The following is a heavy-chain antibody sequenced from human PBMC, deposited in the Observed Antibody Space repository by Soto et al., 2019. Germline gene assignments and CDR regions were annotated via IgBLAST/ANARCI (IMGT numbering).Heavy chain of an antibody. D-gene: IGHD2-21*01. CDR2: ISGSGGGT. J-gene: IGHJ4*02. CDR3: AKDGSDVVDYFDY. CDR1: GFTFSSYA. V-gene: IGHV3-23*01. Sequence: PGGSLRLSCAASGFTFSSYAMSWVRQAPGKGLEWVSAISGSGGGTYYADSVKGRFTISRDNSKNTLYLQMNSLRAEDTAVYYCAKDGSDVVDYFDYWGQGTLVTVSS.